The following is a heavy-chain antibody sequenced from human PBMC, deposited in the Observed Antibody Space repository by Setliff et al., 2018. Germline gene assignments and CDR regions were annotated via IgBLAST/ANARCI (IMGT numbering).Heavy chain of an antibody. V-gene: IGHV4-59*08. Sequence: PSETLSLTCTVSGGSISSYYWSWIRQPPGKGLEWIGLIQNTGNTNYNPSLKSRVTISVDTSKNQFSLNLSSVTAADTAVYYCARVDFTMIQGVIGHWGQGTLVTVSS. J-gene: IGHJ1*01. D-gene: IGHD3-10*01. CDR3: ARVDFTMIQGVIGH. CDR1: GGSISSYY. CDR2: IQNTGNT.